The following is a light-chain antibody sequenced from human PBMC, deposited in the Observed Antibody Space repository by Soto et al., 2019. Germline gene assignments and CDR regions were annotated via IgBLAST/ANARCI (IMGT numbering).Light chain of an antibody. J-gene: IGKJ2*01. CDR2: GAS. Sequence: EIVLTQSPDTPSLSPGERATLSCRATKRIISNYLSWYQQKPGQAPRLLVYGASTRSSGIPDRFSGSGSGTDFTLTISRLEPDDFAVYYCQQYDFSSYTFGQGTKVEIK. CDR3: QQYDFSSYT. V-gene: IGKV3-20*01. CDR1: KRIISNY.